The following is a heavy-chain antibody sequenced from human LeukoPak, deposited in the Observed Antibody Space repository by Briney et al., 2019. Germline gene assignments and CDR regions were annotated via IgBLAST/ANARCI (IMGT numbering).Heavy chain of an antibody. CDR1: GFTFRNFA. Sequence: GGSLRLSCAASGFTFRNFAMGWVRQAPGKGLEWVSSITDTGDATQYTESVKGRFTISRDNSKGTLCLQMNSRRAEDTAIYYCAKSDCGSDGCKLYDYWAQGTQVTVSS. J-gene: IGHJ4*02. CDR2: ITDTGDAT. D-gene: IGHD2-21*01. V-gene: IGHV3-23*01. CDR3: AKSDCGSDGCKLYDY.